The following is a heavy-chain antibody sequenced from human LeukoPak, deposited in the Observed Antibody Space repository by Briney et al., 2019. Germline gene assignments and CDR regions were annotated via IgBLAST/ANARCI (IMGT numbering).Heavy chain of an antibody. V-gene: IGHV4-61*02. CDR3: ARDLICSGGSCGFDY. D-gene: IGHD2-15*01. CDR1: GGSISSGSYY. CDR2: IYTSGRT. Sequence: SETLSLTCTVSGGSISSGSYYWSWIRQPAGKGLEWIGRIYTSGRTNYNPSLKSRVTISLDTSKNQFSLKLSSVTAADTAVYYCARDLICSGGSCGFDYWGQGTLVTVSS. J-gene: IGHJ4*02.